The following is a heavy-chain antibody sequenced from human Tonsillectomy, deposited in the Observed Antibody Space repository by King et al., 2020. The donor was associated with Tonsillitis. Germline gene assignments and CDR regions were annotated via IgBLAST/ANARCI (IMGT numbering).Heavy chain of an antibody. J-gene: IGHJ4*02. CDR3: TKNMRGWDFSFDY. V-gene: IGHV3-49*03. D-gene: IGHD2/OR15-2a*01. CDR1: GFTFGDYA. CDR2: IRSKAYGGTP. Sequence: VQLVESGGGLVQPGRSLRLSCTASGFTFGDYAMSWFRQAPGKGLDWVGFIRSKAYGGTPEYAASVKGRFSISRDDSTSIAYLQMNSLKAEETALYYCTKNMRGWDFSFDYGGQGTLDTVSS.